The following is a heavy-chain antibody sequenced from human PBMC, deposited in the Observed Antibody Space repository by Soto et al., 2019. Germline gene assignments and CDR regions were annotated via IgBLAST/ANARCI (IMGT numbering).Heavy chain of an antibody. D-gene: IGHD3-9*01. Sequence: EVQLVESGGGLVQPGGSLKLSCAASGFTFSGSAMHWVRQASGKGLEWVGRIRSKANSYATAYAASVKGRFTISRDDSKNTAYLQMNSLKTEDTAVYYCTRDGAILTGYFDYYYYGMDVWGQGTTVTVSS. CDR3: TRDGAILTGYFDYYYYGMDV. J-gene: IGHJ6*02. CDR2: IRSKANSYAT. V-gene: IGHV3-73*02. CDR1: GFTFSGSA.